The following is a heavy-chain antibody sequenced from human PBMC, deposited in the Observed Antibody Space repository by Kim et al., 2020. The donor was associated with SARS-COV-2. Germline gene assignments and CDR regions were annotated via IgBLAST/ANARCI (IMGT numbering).Heavy chain of an antibody. V-gene: IGHV1-8*01. Sequence: YAQKFQGRVTMTRNTSISTAYRELSSLRSEDTAVYYWARRLWFGEYYFDYWGQGTLVTVSS. J-gene: IGHJ4*02. CDR3: ARRLWFGEYYFDY. D-gene: IGHD3-10*01.